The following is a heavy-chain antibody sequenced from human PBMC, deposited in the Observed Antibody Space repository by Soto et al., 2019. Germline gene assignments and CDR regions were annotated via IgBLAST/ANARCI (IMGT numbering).Heavy chain of an antibody. CDR1: GYTFIGFY. J-gene: IGHJ6*02. V-gene: IGHV1-2*02. CDR3: ARGPRYGMDV. CDR2: INPKTGVP. Sequence: QVQLVQSGAEVKKPGASVKVSCKASGYTFIGFYMHWVRQAPGQGLEWMAVINPKTGVPNDAQKFQGRVTMTRDTSISTAYMEVSRLRSDDTAVYYCARGPRYGMDVWGQGTTVIVS.